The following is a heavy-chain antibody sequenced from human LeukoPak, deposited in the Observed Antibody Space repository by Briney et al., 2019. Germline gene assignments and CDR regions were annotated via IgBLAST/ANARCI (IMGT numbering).Heavy chain of an antibody. CDR2: ISSSTI. V-gene: IGHV3-48*01. J-gene: IGHJ4*02. Sequence: WGSLRLSCAASGFTFSTYSMNWVRQAPGKGLEWVSYISSSTIYYADSVKGRFTISRDNAKNSLYLQMNSLRAEDTAVYYCAREGGAYIPDYWGQGTLVTVSS. D-gene: IGHD2-2*02. CDR1: GFTFSTYS. CDR3: AREGGAYIPDY.